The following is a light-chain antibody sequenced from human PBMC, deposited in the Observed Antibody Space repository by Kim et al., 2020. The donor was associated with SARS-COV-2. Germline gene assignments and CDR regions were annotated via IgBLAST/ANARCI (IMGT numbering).Light chain of an antibody. CDR3: NSRDSSGNRV. CDR1: GRRSYD. V-gene: IGLV3-19*01. J-gene: IGLJ3*02. Sequence: VALGQTFTVTCPGDGRRSYDENWYQQKPGQAPVLVLYGKNKRPSGIPDRFSVSSSGNTDSLTITGAQAQDEADYYCNSRDSSGNRVFGVGTKLTVL. CDR2: GKN.